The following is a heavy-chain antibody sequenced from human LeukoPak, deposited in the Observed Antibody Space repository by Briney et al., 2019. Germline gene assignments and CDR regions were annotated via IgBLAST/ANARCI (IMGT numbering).Heavy chain of an antibody. CDR2: IIPIFGTA. Sequence: SVKVSCKASGGTFSSYAISWVRQAPGQGLEWMGRIIPIFGTANYAQKFQGRVTITTDESTSTAYMELSSLGSEDTAVYYCARPLAGYCSGGSCNRLDYWGQGTLVTVSS. CDR1: GGTFSSYA. CDR3: ARPLAGYCSGGSCNRLDY. J-gene: IGHJ4*02. D-gene: IGHD2-15*01. V-gene: IGHV1-69*05.